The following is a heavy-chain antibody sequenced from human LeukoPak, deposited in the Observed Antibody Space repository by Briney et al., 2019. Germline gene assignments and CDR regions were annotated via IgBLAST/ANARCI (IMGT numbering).Heavy chain of an antibody. CDR2: IYYSGST. D-gene: IGHD5-18*01. CDR1: GGSISSTSYY. CDR3: ARMDTAMVPDY. V-gene: IGHV4-39*01. Sequence: SETLSLTCTVSGGSISSTSYYWGWIRQPPGKGLEWIGSIYYSGSTYYNPSLKSRVTMSLDTPKNQFSLKVSSVTAADTAVYYCARMDTAMVPDYWGQGTLITVSS. J-gene: IGHJ4*02.